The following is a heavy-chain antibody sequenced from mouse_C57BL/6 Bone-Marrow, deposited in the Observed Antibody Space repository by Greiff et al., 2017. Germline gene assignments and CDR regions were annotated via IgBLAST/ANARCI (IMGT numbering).Heavy chain of an antibody. CDR1: GFTFSDYY. V-gene: IGHV5-12*01. CDR3: ARDGYYVDYAMDY. Sequence: EVMLVESGGGLVQPGGSLKLSCAASGFTFSDYYMYWVRQTPEKRLEWVAYISNGGGSTYYPDTVKGRFTISRDNAKNTLYLQMSRLKSEDTAMYYCARDGYYVDYAMDYWGQGTSVTVSS. J-gene: IGHJ4*01. D-gene: IGHD2-3*01. CDR2: ISNGGGST.